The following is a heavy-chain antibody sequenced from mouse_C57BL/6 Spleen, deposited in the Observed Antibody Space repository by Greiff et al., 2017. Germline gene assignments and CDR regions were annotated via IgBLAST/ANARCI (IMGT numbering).Heavy chain of an antibody. Sequence: VQLQQSGPGLVQPSQSLSITCTVSGFSLTSYGVHWVRQSPGKGLEWLGVIWSGGSTDYNAAFISRLSISKDKSKSQVFFKMNSLQADDTAIYYCARGSLGNKFAYWGQGTLVTVSA. J-gene: IGHJ3*01. CDR3: ARGSLGNKFAY. V-gene: IGHV2-2*01. CDR1: GFSLTSYG. CDR2: IWSGGST. D-gene: IGHD2-1*01.